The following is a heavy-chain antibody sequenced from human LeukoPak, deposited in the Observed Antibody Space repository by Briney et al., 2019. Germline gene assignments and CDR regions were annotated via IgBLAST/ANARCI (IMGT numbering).Heavy chain of an antibody. J-gene: IGHJ6*03. CDR2: IYPGDSDT. CDR3: ARHPSGFLDYYYMDV. V-gene: IGHV5-51*01. D-gene: IGHD6-25*01. Sequence: GASLKISCKGSGSSFTTYWIGWVRQMPGKGLEWMGIIYPGDSDTRYSPSFQGQVTISADKSISTAYLKWSSLTASDTAMYYCARHPSGFLDYYYMDVWGKGTTVTVS. CDR1: GSSFTTYW.